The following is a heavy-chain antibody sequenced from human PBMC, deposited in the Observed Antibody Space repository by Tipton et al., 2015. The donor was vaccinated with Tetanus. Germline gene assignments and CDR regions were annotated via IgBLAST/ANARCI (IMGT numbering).Heavy chain of an antibody. CDR1: GGSISGYF. Sequence: TLSLTCTVSGGSISGYFWTWIRQPPRKGLECIGYVFYTGITNYNPPFESRVTMSVDTSKNQISLKLRSVTAADTAVYYCARYHCTGTTCQHLDHWGQGTLVTVSS. J-gene: IGHJ4*01. CDR3: ARYHCTGTTCQHLDH. CDR2: VFYTGIT. D-gene: IGHD2-8*02. V-gene: IGHV4-59*01.